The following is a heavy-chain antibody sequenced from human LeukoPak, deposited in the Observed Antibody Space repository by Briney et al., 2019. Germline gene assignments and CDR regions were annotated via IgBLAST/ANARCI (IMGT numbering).Heavy chain of an antibody. CDR2: ISGGGGST. J-gene: IGHJ4*02. D-gene: IGHD1-1*01. CDR3: AKDGTSGTWDN. CDR1: GFTFSTNA. V-gene: IGHV3-23*01. Sequence: GGSLRLSCVASGFTFSTNAMSWVRQAPGKGLEWVSAISGGGGSTFYADSVKGRFTISRDKSKSTLYLQLNSLKTEDTALYYCAKDGTSGTWDNWGQGTLVTVSS.